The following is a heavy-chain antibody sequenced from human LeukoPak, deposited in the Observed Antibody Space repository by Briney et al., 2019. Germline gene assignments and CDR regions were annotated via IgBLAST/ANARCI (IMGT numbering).Heavy chain of an antibody. CDR3: ALYCSGGSCYSMGGAFDI. J-gene: IGHJ3*02. D-gene: IGHD2-15*01. CDR1: GFTFSNYA. CDR2: ISGNGGHT. V-gene: IGHV3-23*01. Sequence: PGGSLRLSCAASGFTFSNYAMSWVRQAPGKGLEWVSTISGNGGHTYYADSVKGRFTISRDNSKNTLYLQMNSLRAEDTAVYYCALYCSGGSCYSMGGAFDIWGQGTVVTVSS.